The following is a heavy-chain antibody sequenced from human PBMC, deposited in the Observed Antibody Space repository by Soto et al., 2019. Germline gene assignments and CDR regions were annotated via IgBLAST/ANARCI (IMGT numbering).Heavy chain of an antibody. J-gene: IGHJ5*02. CDR3: ARDRNTIFGVGNWFDP. CDR1: GDSVSSNSAA. CDR2: TYYRSKWYN. V-gene: IGHV6-1*01. D-gene: IGHD3-3*01. Sequence: QSQTLSLTCAISGDSVSSNSAAWNWIRQSPSRGLEWLGRTYYRSKWYNDYAVSVKSRITINPDTSKNQFSLQLNSVTPEDTAVYYCARDRNTIFGVGNWFDPWGQGTLVTVSS.